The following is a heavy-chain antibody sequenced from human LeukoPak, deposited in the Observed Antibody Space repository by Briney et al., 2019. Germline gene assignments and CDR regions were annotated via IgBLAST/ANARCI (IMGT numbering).Heavy chain of an antibody. CDR3: ARLGPDGYNDAFDY. V-gene: IGHV4-34*01. Sequence: SETLSLTCAVYGGSFSGYYWSWIRQPPGKGLEWIGEINHSGSTNYNPSLKSRVTISVDTSKNQFSLSLSSVTAADTAVYYCARLGPDGYNDAFDYWGQGTLVTVSS. CDR2: INHSGST. CDR1: GGSFSGYY. D-gene: IGHD5-24*01. J-gene: IGHJ4*02.